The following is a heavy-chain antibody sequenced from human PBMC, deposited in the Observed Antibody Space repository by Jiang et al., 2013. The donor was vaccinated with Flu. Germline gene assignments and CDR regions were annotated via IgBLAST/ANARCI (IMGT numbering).Heavy chain of an antibody. Sequence: SGAEVKKPGSSVKVSCKASGGTFSGYAISWVRQAPGQGLEWMGGIIPIFGTANYAQKFQGRVTITADESTSTAYMELSSLRSEDTAVYYCARPKFFGSSWHLDYWGQGTLVTVSS. D-gene: IGHD6-13*01. CDR2: IIPIFGTA. J-gene: IGHJ4*02. CDR3: ARPKFFGSSWHLDY. V-gene: IGHV1-69*01. CDR1: GGTFSGYA.